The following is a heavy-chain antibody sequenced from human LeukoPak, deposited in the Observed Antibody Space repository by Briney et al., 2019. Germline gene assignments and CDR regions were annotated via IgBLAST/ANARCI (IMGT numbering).Heavy chain of an antibody. CDR1: GFTFDESA. V-gene: IGHV3-9*01. CDR3: AKAVAAPGAFDF. Sequence: GGSLRLSCAASGFTFDESAMHWVRQVPGKGLEWVAGIGWDSKSIIYADSMKGRFTISRDNAKNSLYLQMNSLSAEDTALYYCAKAVAAPGAFDFWGRGTVVTVSS. D-gene: IGHD6-19*01. CDR2: IGWDSKSI. J-gene: IGHJ3*01.